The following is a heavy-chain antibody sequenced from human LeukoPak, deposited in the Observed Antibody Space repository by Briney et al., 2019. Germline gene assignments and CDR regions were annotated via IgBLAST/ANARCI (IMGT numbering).Heavy chain of an antibody. D-gene: IGHD2-15*01. Sequence: NPGGSLRLSCAASGFTFSSYSMNWVRQAPGKGLEWVSSISSNSSYIYYADSVKGRFTISRDNAKNSLYLQMNSLGAEDTVVYYCARGGYCSGGSCYTLPEIDPWGQGTLVTVSS. V-gene: IGHV3-21*01. J-gene: IGHJ5*02. CDR3: ARGGYCSGGSCYTLPEIDP. CDR2: ISSNSSYI. CDR1: GFTFSSYS.